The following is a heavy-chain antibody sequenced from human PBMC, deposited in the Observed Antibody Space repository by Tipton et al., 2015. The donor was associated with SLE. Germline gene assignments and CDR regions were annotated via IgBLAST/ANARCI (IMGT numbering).Heavy chain of an antibody. Sequence: TLSLTCTVSGGSISSYYWNWIRLSPGKGLEWIGYISFSGGTNYNPSLKSRLAISLDTSKNQISLSLSSVTPADTAVYYCARGEPYSSFTGWGQGTLVTVSS. J-gene: IGHJ4*02. CDR3: ARGEPYSSFTG. CDR2: ISFSGGT. D-gene: IGHD6-13*01. CDR1: GGSISSYY. V-gene: IGHV4-59*01.